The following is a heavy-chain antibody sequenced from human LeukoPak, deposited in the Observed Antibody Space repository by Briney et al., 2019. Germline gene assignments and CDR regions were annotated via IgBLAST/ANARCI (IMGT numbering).Heavy chain of an antibody. Sequence: ASVKVSCKASGYTCTSYGISWVRQAPGQGLEWMGWISAYNGNTNYAQKLQGRVTMTTDTSTSTAYMELRSLRSDATAVYYCARVLSGSGSYYNGLGYWGQGTLVTVSS. V-gene: IGHV1-18*01. CDR2: ISAYNGNT. CDR1: GYTCTSYG. D-gene: IGHD3-10*01. J-gene: IGHJ4*02. CDR3: ARVLSGSGSYYNGLGY.